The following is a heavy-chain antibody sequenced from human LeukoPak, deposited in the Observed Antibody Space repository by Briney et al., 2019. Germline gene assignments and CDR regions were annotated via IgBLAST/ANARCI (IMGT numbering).Heavy chain of an antibody. D-gene: IGHD6-19*01. CDR3: ASVRGYSSGWYASGFDP. CDR1: GGSFSPYY. CDR2: IYYSGST. Sequence: SETLSLTCTVSGGSFSPYYWTWVRQPPGKELEWIGDIYYSGSTNYNPSLKSRVTMSLDTSNNHFSLKLSSVTAADTAVYYCASVRGYSSGWYASGFDPWGQGTLVTVSS. J-gene: IGHJ5*02. V-gene: IGHV4-59*01.